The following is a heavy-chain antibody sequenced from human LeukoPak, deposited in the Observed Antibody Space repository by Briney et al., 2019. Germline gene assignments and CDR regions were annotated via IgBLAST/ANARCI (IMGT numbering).Heavy chain of an antibody. D-gene: IGHD1-26*01. CDR3: GRAEELYVGSPPLYYCYLDV. CDR2: IYYTGST. Sequence: SETLSLTCSVSGGSMSSYYWNWIRHTPGKGLEWIGYIYYTGSTNYSPSFKSRVTISLDTSKKQIFLNMNSVTAADTAVYYCGRAEELYVGSPPLYYCYLDVWGKGTTVTVSS. CDR1: GGSMSSYY. J-gene: IGHJ6*03. V-gene: IGHV4-59*01.